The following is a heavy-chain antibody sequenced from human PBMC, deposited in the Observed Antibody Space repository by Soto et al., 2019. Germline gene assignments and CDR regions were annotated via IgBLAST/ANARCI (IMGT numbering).Heavy chain of an antibody. CDR2: IYSGGST. V-gene: IGHV3-53*01. CDR1: GFTVSSNY. J-gene: IGHJ6*02. D-gene: IGHD3-9*01. Sequence: PGGSLRLSCAASGFTVSSNYMSWVRQAPGKGLEWVSVIYSGGSTYYADSVKGRFTISRDNSKNTLYLQMNSLRAEDTAVYYCASETPPYYDILTGYLHYYYGMDVWGQGTTVTVSS. CDR3: ASETPPYYDILTGYLHYYYGMDV.